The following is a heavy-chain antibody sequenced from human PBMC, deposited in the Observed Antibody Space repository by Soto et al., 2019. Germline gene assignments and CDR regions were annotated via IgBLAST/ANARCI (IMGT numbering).Heavy chain of an antibody. CDR1: GYTFTSYD. CDR2: MNPNSGNT. J-gene: IGHJ6*03. D-gene: IGHD3-10*01. V-gene: IGHV1-8*01. Sequence: QVQLVQSGAEVKKPGASVKVSCKASGYTFTSYDINWVRQATGQGLEWMGWMNPNSGNTGYAQKFQGRVTMTRNTSISTAYMELSSLRSEDTAVYYCARGRTVRRPRAYYMDVWGKGTTVTVSS. CDR3: ARGRTVRRPRAYYMDV.